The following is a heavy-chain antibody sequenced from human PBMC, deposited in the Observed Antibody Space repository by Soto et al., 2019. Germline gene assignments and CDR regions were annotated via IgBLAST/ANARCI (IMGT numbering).Heavy chain of an antibody. CDR3: AREMDRGYAHDVDY. V-gene: IGHV1-18*04. Sequence: QVQLVQSGGEVKKPGASMKVSCKTSGYTFTNHGISWVRQAPGQGPEWLGWINPNSSNMHFAQKAQGRVSMTTDTYSSTAYLELRSRTSDDTAMYYCAREMDRGYAHDVDYWGQGTQVTVSS. J-gene: IGHJ4*02. CDR1: GYTFTNHG. CDR2: INPNSSNM. D-gene: IGHD2-2*01.